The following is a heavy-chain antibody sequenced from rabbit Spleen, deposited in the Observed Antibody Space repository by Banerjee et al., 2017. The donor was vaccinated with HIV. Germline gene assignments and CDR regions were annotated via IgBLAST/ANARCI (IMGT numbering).Heavy chain of an antibody. Sequence: EESGGDLVKPEGSLTLTCTASGLSLSSSYWICWVRQAPGKGLEWIACIYAGSYGNTYYASWAKGRFTISRTSSTTVTLRMTSLTAADTATYFCARDLAGVIGWNFGWWGPGTLVTVS. CDR1: GLSLSSSYW. CDR3: ARDLAGVIGWNFGW. D-gene: IGHD4-1*01. J-gene: IGHJ4*01. V-gene: IGHV1S45*01. CDR2: IYAGSYGNT.